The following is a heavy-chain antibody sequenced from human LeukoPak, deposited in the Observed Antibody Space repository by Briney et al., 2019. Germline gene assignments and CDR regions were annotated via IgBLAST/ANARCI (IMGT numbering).Heavy chain of an antibody. V-gene: IGHV1-2*02. CDR2: INPNSGGT. J-gene: IGHJ4*02. CDR1: GYTFTGYY. D-gene: IGHD6-19*01. Sequence: ASVKVSCKASGYTFTGYYMHWVRQAPGQGLEWMGWINPNSGGTNYAQKFQGRVTMTRDTSISTAYMELSRLRSDDTAVYYCARQFPRIAVAGRTSDYWGQGTLVTVSS. CDR3: ARQFPRIAVAGRTSDY.